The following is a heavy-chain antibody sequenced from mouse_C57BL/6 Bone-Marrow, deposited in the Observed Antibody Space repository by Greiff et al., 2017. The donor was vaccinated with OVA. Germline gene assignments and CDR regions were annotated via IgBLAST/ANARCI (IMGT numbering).Heavy chain of an antibody. V-gene: IGHV5-6*01. CDR3: ARHGYHYFDY. J-gene: IGHJ2*01. Sequence: EVQLVESGGDLVKPGGSLKLSCAASGFTFSSYGMSWVRQTPDKRLEWVATISSGGSYTYYPDSVKGRFTISRDNAKNTLYLQMSSLKSEDTAMYYCARHGYHYFDYWGQGTTLTVSS. CDR1: GFTFSSYG. CDR2: ISSGGSYT. D-gene: IGHD2-2*01.